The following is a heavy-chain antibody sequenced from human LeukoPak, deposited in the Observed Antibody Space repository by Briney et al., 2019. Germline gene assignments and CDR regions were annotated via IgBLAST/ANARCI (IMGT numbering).Heavy chain of an antibody. CDR2: IKEDGSEK. D-gene: IGHD3-3*01. CDR1: GFTFSSYS. Sequence: GGSLRLSCAASGFTFSSYSMGWVRQAPGKGLQWVANIKEDGSEKNYVDSVKGRFTISRDNAQNSVYLQMNSLRAEDTAVYYCARDVYYDFWSGYYKDYWGQGTLVTVSS. V-gene: IGHV3-7*01. CDR3: ARDVYYDFWSGYYKDY. J-gene: IGHJ4*02.